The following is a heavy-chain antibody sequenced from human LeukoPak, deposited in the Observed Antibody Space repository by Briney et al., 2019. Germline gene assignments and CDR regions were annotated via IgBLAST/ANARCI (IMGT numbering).Heavy chain of an antibody. V-gene: IGHV3-7*01. D-gene: IGHD6-13*01. J-gene: IGHJ4*02. Sequence: PGGSLRLSCAASGFMFSDYWMTWVRQAPGKGLERVANIKEDGTEKYYVESVKGRFTISRDNAKNSLFLQMNSLRAEDTAVYYCARGWGDTYSSSWYYFDYWGQGTLVTVSS. CDR3: ARGWGDTYSSSWYYFDY. CDR2: IKEDGTEK. CDR1: GFMFSDYW.